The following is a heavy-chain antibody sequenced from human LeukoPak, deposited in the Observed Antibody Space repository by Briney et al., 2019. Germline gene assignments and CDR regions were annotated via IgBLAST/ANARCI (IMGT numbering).Heavy chain of an antibody. CDR3: TRTYGDYVGWFDP. Sequence: GGSLRLSCAASGFTFSGSVMHWVRQASGKGLEWVGRIRSKANSYATAYAASVKGRFTISRDDSKNTAYLQMNSLKTEDTAVYYCTRTYGDYVGWFDPWGQGTLVTVSS. CDR1: GFTFSGSV. CDR2: IRSKANSYAT. D-gene: IGHD4-17*01. V-gene: IGHV3-73*01. J-gene: IGHJ5*02.